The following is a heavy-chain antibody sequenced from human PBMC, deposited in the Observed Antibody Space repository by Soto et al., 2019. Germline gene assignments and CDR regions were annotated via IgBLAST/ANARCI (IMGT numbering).Heavy chain of an antibody. V-gene: IGHV3-49*03. D-gene: IGHD3-10*01. CDR2: IRSKAYGGTT. J-gene: IGHJ3*02. CDR1: GFTLGDYA. Sequence: PGGSPRLSCTASGFTLGDYAMSWFRQAPGKGREWVGFIRSKAYGGTTEYAASVKGRFTISRDDSKSIAYLQMNSLKTEDTAVYYCTREGDYYGSGSYYKGSLEAFDIWGQGTMVTVSS. CDR3: TREGDYYGSGSYYKGSLEAFDI.